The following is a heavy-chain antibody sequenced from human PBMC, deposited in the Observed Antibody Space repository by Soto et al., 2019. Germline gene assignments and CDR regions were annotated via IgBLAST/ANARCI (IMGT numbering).Heavy chain of an antibody. D-gene: IGHD3-22*01. J-gene: IGHJ6*02. CDR2: INPNSGGT. V-gene: IGHV1-2*04. Sequence: GASVKVSCKASGYTFIGYYIHWVRQAPGQGLEWMGWINPNSGGTNYAQKFQGWVTMTRDTSISTAYMELSRLRSDDTAVYYCARVRHDSRGYYYYGMDVWGQGTTVTVSS. CDR1: GYTFIGYY. CDR3: ARVRHDSRGYYYYGMDV.